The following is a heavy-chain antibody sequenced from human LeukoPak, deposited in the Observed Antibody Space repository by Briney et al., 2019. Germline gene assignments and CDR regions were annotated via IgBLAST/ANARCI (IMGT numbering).Heavy chain of an antibody. V-gene: IGHV3-30*03. J-gene: IGHJ3*02. D-gene: IGHD3-9*01. CDR2: IASGGNME. CDR1: GFTFINYG. CDR3: ARTTSDWSPMAFDI. Sequence: GKSLRLSCAAFGFTFINYGMHWVRQAPDKGLEWVAVIASGGNMENYADSVRGRFTISRDNSKNTLYLQMNSLRPEDTALYYCARTTSDWSPMAFDIWGQGTMVTVSS.